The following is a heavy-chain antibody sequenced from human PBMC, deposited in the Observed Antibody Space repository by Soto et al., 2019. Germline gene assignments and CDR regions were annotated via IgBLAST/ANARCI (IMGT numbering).Heavy chain of an antibody. CDR1: GFTFSNYW. Sequence: EVQLVESGGGLVQPGGSLRLSCADSGFTFSNYWMNWVRQAPGKGLEWVANIKQDGSEKYYVDSVKGRFTISRDNTKNSLYLQMSRLRAEDTAVYYCARGYDYTFFDYWGQGTLVTVSS. J-gene: IGHJ4*02. CDR2: IKQDGSEK. V-gene: IGHV3-7*03. CDR3: ARGYDYTFFDY. D-gene: IGHD4-4*01.